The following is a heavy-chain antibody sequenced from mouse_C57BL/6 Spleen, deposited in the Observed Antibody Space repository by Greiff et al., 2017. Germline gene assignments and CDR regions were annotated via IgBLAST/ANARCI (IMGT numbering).Heavy chain of an antibody. D-gene: IGHD4-1*01. V-gene: IGHV1-80*01. CDR2: IYPGDGDT. J-gene: IGHJ2*01. CDR3: GRGGVGRCFDY. Sequence: QVQLQQSGAELVKPGASVKISCKASGYAFISYWMNWVKQRPGQGLEWIGQIYPGDGDTNYNGQFKGKATLTAAKTSSTAYMQLSIRTSEESAVYFWGRGGVGRCFDYWGQGTTLTVSS. CDR1: GYAFISYW.